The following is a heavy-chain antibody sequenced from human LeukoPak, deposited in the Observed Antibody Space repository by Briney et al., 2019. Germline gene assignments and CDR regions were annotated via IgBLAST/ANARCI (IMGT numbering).Heavy chain of an antibody. CDR2: IYSGGST. V-gene: IGHV3-53*01. CDR1: GFTVSSNY. J-gene: IGHJ6*02. Sequence: GGSLRLSCAASGFTVSSNYMSWVRQAPGKGLEWVSVIYSGGSTYYADSVKGRFTISRDNSKNTLYLQMNSLRAEDTAVYYCARSRSGYDYGNSYYYGMDVWGQGTTVTVSS. D-gene: IGHD5-12*01. CDR3: ARSRSGYDYGNSYYYGMDV.